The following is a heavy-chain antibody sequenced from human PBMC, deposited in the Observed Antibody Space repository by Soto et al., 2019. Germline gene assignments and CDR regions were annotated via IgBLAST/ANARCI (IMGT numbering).Heavy chain of an antibody. CDR3: ARHLCRSGGSCHYYYYYGMDV. CDR2: ISYDGSNK. D-gene: IGHD2-15*01. CDR1: GFTFSSYA. V-gene: IGHV3-30-3*01. Sequence: GGSLRLSCAASGFTFSSYAMHWVRQAPGKGLEWVAVISYDGSNKYYADSVKGRFTISRDNSKNTLYLQMNSLRAEDTAVYYCARHLCRSGGSCHYYYYYGMDVWGQGTTVTVSS. J-gene: IGHJ6*02.